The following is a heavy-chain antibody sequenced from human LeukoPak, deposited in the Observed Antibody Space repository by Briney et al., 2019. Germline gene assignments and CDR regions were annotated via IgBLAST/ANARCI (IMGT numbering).Heavy chain of an antibody. CDR1: GGSISSYH. D-gene: IGHD6-13*01. CDR2: IYSSGST. Sequence: SETLSLTCPVSGGSISSYHWSWVRQPAGKGLEWIGRIYSSGSTNYNPSLNSRVTMSVDTSNNQFSLRLTSVTAADTAVYYCARGTTAAAGIFDCWGQGTLVTVSS. CDR3: ARGTTAAAGIFDC. J-gene: IGHJ4*02. V-gene: IGHV4-4*07.